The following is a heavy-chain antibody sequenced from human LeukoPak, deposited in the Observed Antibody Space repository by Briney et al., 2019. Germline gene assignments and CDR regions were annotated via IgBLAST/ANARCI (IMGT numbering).Heavy chain of an antibody. Sequence: GASVKVSCKASGYTFTGYYMRWVRQAPGQGLEWMGWINPNSGGTNYAQKFQGRVTMTRATFITTAYMELSRLRSDDTAVYYCARESITMVRGLGGWFGPWGQGTLVTVSS. CDR2: INPNSGGT. J-gene: IGHJ5*02. V-gene: IGHV1-2*02. CDR3: ARESITMVRGLGGWFGP. CDR1: GYTFTGYY. D-gene: IGHD3-10*01.